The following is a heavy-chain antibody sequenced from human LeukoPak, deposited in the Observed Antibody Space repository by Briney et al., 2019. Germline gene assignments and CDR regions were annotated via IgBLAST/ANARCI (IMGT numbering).Heavy chain of an antibody. D-gene: IGHD2-2*01. J-gene: IGHJ4*02. CDR1: GYTFTSYG. Sequence: ASVKVSCKASGYTFTSYGISWVRQAPGQGLEWMGWISAHNGNTNYAQKLQGRVTMTTDTSTSTAYMELRSLRSDDTAVYYCARGYCSSTSCYPQSDYDYWGQGTLVTVSS. CDR2: ISAHNGNT. V-gene: IGHV1-18*01. CDR3: ARGYCSSTSCYPQSDYDY.